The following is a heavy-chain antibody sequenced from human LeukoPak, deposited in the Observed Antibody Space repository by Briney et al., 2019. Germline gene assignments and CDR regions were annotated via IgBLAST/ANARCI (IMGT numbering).Heavy chain of an antibody. CDR1: GDSVSSNSAA. V-gene: IGHV6-1*01. CDR2: TYYRPKWVI. CDR3: ARGDCSDGICTIDGAFDV. D-gene: IGHD2-15*01. J-gene: IGHJ3*01. Sequence: SQTLSLTCAISGDSVSSNSAAWNWIRQAPSRGLEWLGRTYYRPKWVIDYAPSVRSRLPLNPHTPKTQFSLQLNSVTPERTAVYYCARGDCSDGICTIDGAFDVWGQGTTVTVSS.